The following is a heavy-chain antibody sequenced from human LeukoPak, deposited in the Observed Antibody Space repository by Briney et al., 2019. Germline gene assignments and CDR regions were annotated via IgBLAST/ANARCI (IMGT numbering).Heavy chain of an antibody. Sequence: SETLSLTCTVSGGSMRSYYWSWIRQPPGKGLELIGYVYYSGTANYNPSLESRVTILVDTSKNQFSLNLSSVTAADTAVYYCARTKSGWYYPDYWGQGTLVSVSS. CDR1: GGSMRSYY. D-gene: IGHD6-19*01. V-gene: IGHV4-59*08. CDR2: VYYSGTA. CDR3: ARTKSGWYYPDY. J-gene: IGHJ4*02.